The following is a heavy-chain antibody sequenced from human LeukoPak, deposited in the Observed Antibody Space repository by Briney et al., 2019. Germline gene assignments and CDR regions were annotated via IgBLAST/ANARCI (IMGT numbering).Heavy chain of an antibody. J-gene: IGHJ3*02. CDR3: ARAGTYYDYVWGSYRSSYDAFDI. Sequence: GASVKVSCKASGYTFTGYYMHWVRQAPGQGLEWMGWINPNSGGTNYAQRFQGRVTMTRDTSISTAYMELSRLRSDDTAVYYCARAGTYYDYVWGSYRSSYDAFDIWGQGTMVTVSS. D-gene: IGHD3-16*02. V-gene: IGHV1-2*02. CDR2: INPNSGGT. CDR1: GYTFTGYY.